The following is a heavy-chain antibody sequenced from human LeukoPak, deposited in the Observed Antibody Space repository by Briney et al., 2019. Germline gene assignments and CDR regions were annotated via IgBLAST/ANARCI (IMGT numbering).Heavy chain of an antibody. CDR1: GFTFSSYA. CDR2: ISGSGGST. D-gene: IGHD2-8*01. V-gene: IGHV3-23*01. CDR3: ARALYQGSYYYYGMDV. Sequence: GGSLRLSCAASGFTFSSYAMSWVRQAPGKGLEWVSAISGSGGSTYYADSVKGRFTISRDNSKNTLYLQMNSLRAEDTAVYYCARALYQGSYYYYGMDVWGQGTTVTVSS. J-gene: IGHJ6*02.